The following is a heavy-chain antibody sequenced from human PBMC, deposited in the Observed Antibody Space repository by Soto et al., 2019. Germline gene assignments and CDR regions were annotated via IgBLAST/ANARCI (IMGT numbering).Heavy chain of an antibody. Sequence: PRGSLRLSCAASVFTFSNAWMNWVCQAPGKGLEWVGRIKSKTDGGTTDYAAPVKGRFTISRDDSKNTLYLQMNSLKTEDTAVYYCTAEIAAAGTLDYWGQGTLVTL. J-gene: IGHJ4*02. CDR1: VFTFSNAW. CDR2: IKSKTDGGTT. D-gene: IGHD6-13*01. CDR3: TAEIAAAGTLDY. V-gene: IGHV3-15*07.